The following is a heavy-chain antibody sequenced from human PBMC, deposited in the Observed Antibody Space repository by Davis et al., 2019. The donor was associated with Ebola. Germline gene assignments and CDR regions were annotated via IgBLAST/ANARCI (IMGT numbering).Heavy chain of an antibody. Sequence: PGGSLTLSCPASGFTFSDYYMSWIRQPPGKGLEWVSYISSSGSTIYYADSVKDRYTISRDNAKNSLYLKMNSLRAEDTAVYYCARDAAVARGYYYYNYGMDVWGQGTTVTVSS. CDR3: ARDAAVARGYYYYNYGMDV. D-gene: IGHD6-19*01. CDR1: GFTFSDYY. V-gene: IGHV3-11*04. J-gene: IGHJ6*02. CDR2: ISSSGSTI.